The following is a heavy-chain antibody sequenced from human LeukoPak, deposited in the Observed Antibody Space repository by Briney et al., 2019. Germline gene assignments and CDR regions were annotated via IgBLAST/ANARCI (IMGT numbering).Heavy chain of an antibody. V-gene: IGHV4-4*07. Sequence: SETLSLTCTGSGGSISNYYWSWIRQPAGKGLEWIGRIYTSGNTNYNPSLNSRVTMSVDTAKNQFSRKLSSVTAADTAVYYCAREGDSSTYYYFDAFDIWGQGTMVTVSS. J-gene: IGHJ3*02. D-gene: IGHD3-22*01. CDR2: IYTSGNT. CDR1: GGSISNYY. CDR3: AREGDSSTYYYFDAFDI.